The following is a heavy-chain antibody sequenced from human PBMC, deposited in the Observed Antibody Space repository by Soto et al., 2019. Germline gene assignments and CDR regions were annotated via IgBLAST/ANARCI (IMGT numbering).Heavy chain of an antibody. CDR3: AKSTSGYGGASDF. CDR2: IAYEGKTA. J-gene: IGHJ4*02. D-gene: IGHD4-17*01. Sequence: PGGSLRLSCEVSGFTLSNSGIHWVRQAPDKGLEWVATIAYEGKTANYADSAKGRFTTSRDISKSTVYLQMNSLRREDTATYYCAKSTSGYGGASDFWGQGTVVTVSS. CDR1: GFTLSNSG. V-gene: IGHV3-30*18.